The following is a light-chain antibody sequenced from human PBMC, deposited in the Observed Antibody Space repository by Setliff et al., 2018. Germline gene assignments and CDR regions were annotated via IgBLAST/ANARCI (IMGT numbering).Light chain of an antibody. CDR1: SSDIGSYHL. CDR2: VVN. Sequence: QSALTQPASVSGSPGQSITISCAGTSSDIGSYHLVSWYQQHPGKVPKLMIYVVNKRPSGVSNRFSGSKSGNTASLTISGLQAEDEGDYYCCSYVTGGTLAFGGGTKVTVL. V-gene: IGLV2-23*02. J-gene: IGLJ3*02. CDR3: CSYVTGGTLA.